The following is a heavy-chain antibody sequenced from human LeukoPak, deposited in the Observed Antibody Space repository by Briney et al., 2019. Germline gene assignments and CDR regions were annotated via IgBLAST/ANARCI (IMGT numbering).Heavy chain of an antibody. V-gene: IGHV3-15*01. CDR1: GFTFSSYA. Sequence: GGSLRLSCADSGFTFSSYAMHWVRRAPGKGLEWVGRIKSKTDGGTTDYAAPVKGRFTISRDDSKNTLYLQMNSLKTEDTAVYYCTTPLVGYWGQGTLVTVSS. CDR3: TTPLVGY. D-gene: IGHD6-6*01. J-gene: IGHJ4*02. CDR2: IKSKTDGGTT.